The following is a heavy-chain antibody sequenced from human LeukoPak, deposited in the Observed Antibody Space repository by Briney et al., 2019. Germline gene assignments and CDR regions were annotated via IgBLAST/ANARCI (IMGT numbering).Heavy chain of an antibody. J-gene: IGHJ4*02. CDR1: GGSISSSSYY. CDR3: ARFGWVPPTHFDY. D-gene: IGHD3-10*01. V-gene: IGHV3-74*01. CDR2: INTDGSST. Sequence: PSETLSLTCTVSGGSISSSSYYWGWVRQAPGKGLVWVSHINTDGSSTSYADSVKGRFTISRDNAKNTLYLQMNSLRAEDTAVYYCARFGWVPPTHFDYWGQGTLVTVSS.